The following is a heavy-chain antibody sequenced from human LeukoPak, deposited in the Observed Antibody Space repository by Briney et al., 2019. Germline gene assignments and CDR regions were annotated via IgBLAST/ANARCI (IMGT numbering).Heavy chain of an antibody. Sequence: SETLSLTCTVSGGSISTSYWSWIRQPAGKGLEWIGRFFTSGSTNYNPSLKSRVTMSIDTSKNQFSLKLFSVTAADTAMYYCAREFDYWGQGTLVTVSS. CDR2: FFTSGST. J-gene: IGHJ4*02. CDR1: GGSISTSY. V-gene: IGHV4-4*07. CDR3: AREFDY.